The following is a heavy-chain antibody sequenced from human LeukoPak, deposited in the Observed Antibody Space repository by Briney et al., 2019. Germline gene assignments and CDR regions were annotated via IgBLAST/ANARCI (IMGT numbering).Heavy chain of an antibody. CDR1: GFTFSSYG. J-gene: IGHJ4*02. CDR3: EQDTPYDILTGYYIAD. Sequence: GGSLRLSCAAAGFTFSSYGMHWVRQAPGKGLDSLAFIRYDGSNKYYADYVKGRFTISRDNSKNTLYLQMNSLRAEDTAVYYCEQDTPYDILTGYYIADWGQGTLVTVSS. CDR2: IRYDGSNK. D-gene: IGHD3-9*01. V-gene: IGHV3-30*02.